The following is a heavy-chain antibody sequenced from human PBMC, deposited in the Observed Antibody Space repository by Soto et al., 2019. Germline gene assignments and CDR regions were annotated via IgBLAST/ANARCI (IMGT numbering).Heavy chain of an antibody. Sequence: PSETLSLTCTVSGGSISSYDWSWIRQPPGTGLEWIGYIYYSGSTNYNPSLKSRVTISVDTSKNQFSLILSSVTAADTAVYYCARGVPHWGQGTLVTVSS. CDR3: ARGVPH. V-gene: IGHV4-59*12. CDR1: GGSISSYD. J-gene: IGHJ4*01. CDR2: IYYSGST.